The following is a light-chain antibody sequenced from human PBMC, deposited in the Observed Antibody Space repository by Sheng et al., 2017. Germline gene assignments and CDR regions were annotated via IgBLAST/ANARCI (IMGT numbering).Light chain of an antibody. CDR2: GAS. Sequence: EIVLTQSPGTLSLSPGERAALSCRSSQSVTSNFLAWYQQKPGQAPRLLIYGASSRATGIPDRFSGSGSGTDFTLTISSLEPEDFAVYYCQQRADWPPLTFGGGTRVEMK. CDR3: QQRADWPPLT. CDR1: QSVTSNF. V-gene: IGKV3D-20*02. J-gene: IGKJ4*01.